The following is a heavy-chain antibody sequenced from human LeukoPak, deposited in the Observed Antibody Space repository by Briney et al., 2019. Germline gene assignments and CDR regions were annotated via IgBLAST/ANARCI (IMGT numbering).Heavy chain of an antibody. D-gene: IGHD2-15*01. J-gene: IGHJ6*03. CDR1: GGTFSSYA. V-gene: IGHV1-69*06. CDR2: IIPIFGTA. Sequence: ASVKVSCKASGGTFSSYAISWVRQAPGQGLEWMGGIIPIFGTANYAQKFQGRVTITADKSTSTAYMELSSLRSEDTAVYYCARCPYCSGGSCYYYYYMDVWGKGTTVTVSS. CDR3: ARCPYCSGGSCYYYYYMDV.